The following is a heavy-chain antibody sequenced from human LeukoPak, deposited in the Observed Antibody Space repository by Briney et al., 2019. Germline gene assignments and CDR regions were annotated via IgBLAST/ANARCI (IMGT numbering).Heavy chain of an antibody. CDR2: ISSSCSNK. Sequence: GGSLTLSCAASGFTFSSYSMNWVRQTPGKRPERVSYISSSCSNKYYTDSVKGRLAISRDNAKISLCLQMNSLRDEDTAVYYCARPSASSGSYYTDAFDIWGQGTMVTVSS. CDR3: ARPSASSGSYYTDAFDI. J-gene: IGHJ3*02. CDR1: GFTFSSYS. D-gene: IGHD3-10*01. V-gene: IGHV3-48*02.